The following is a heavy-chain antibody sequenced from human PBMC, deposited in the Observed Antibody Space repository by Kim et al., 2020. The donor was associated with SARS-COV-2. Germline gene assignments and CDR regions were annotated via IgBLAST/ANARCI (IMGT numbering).Heavy chain of an antibody. CDR2: IYPSGST. D-gene: IGHD2-2*01. CDR1: GGSINSVSYY. J-gene: IGHJ4*02. V-gene: IGHV4-61*09. CDR3: ARSTGYSDDY. Sequence: SETLSLTCTVSGGSINSVSYYWSWIRQPAGKGLEWIGHIYPSGSTNYSPSLTSRVTISLDTSKNQFSLKLSSVTAPDTAIYYCARSTGYSDDYWGQGTLVTVSS.